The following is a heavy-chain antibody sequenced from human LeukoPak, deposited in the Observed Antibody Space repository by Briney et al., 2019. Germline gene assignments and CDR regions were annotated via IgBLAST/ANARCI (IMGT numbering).Heavy chain of an antibody. V-gene: IGHV1-24*01. CDR1: GYTLTELS. Sequence: ASVKVSCKVSGYTLTELSMHWVRQAPGKGLEWMGGFDPEDGETIYAQKFQGRVTMTEDTSTDTAYMGLSSLRSEDTAVYYCATANIVAESMDAFDIWGQGTMVTVSS. D-gene: IGHD5-12*01. CDR2: FDPEDGET. CDR3: ATANIVAESMDAFDI. J-gene: IGHJ3*02.